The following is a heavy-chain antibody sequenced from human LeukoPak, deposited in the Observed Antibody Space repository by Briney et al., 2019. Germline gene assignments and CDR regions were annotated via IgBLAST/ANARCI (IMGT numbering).Heavy chain of an antibody. CDR1: GFNFKNYE. D-gene: IGHD5-12*01. J-gene: IGHJ4*01. Sequence: GGVLRLSCTVSGFNFKNYEMKWVRQAPGKGLEWIAYISSSGSTTKYADSVKGRFTMSRDNAKNAVYMEMNSLRVEDTAVYYCARDRGWDGYGYAFLDYWGHGTLVTVSS. V-gene: IGHV3-48*03. CDR3: ARDRGWDGYGYAFLDY. CDR2: ISSSGSTT.